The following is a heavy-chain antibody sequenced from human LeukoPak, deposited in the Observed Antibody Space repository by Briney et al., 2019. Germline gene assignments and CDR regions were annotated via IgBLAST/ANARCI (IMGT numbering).Heavy chain of an antibody. D-gene: IGHD5-12*01. CDR3: ARPATYYYYGMDV. Sequence: GASLKISCQGSGYSFTSYWIGWVRQMPGKGLEWMGIIYPGDSDTRYSPSFQGQVTISADKSISTAYLQWSSLKASDTAMYYCARPATYYYYGMDVWGQGTTVTVSS. CDR1: GYSFTSYW. V-gene: IGHV5-51*01. CDR2: IYPGDSDT. J-gene: IGHJ6*02.